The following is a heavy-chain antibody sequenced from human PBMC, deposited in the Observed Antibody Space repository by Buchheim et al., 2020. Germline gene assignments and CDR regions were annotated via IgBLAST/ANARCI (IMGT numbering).Heavy chain of an antibody. V-gene: IGHV3-30*18. Sequence: QVQLVESGGGVVQPGRSLRLSCAASGFTFSSYGMHWVRQAPGKGLEWVAVISYGGSNKYYADSVKGRFTISRDNSKNQLYLQMNSLRSEDTAVYYCAKEMVTPGYFDYWGQGTL. CDR2: ISYGGSNK. D-gene: IGHD2-21*02. CDR3: AKEMVTPGYFDY. CDR1: GFTFSSYG. J-gene: IGHJ4*02.